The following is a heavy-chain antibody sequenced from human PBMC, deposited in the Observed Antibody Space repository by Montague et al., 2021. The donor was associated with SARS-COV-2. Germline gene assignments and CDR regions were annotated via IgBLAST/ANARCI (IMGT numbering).Heavy chain of an antibody. CDR3: AREFGGTTYYYGMDV. CDR1: GGSISSYY. D-gene: IGHD4-17*01. J-gene: IGHJ6*02. Sequence: SETLSLTCTVSGGSISSYYWSWIRQPPGKGLEWIGYIYYSGSTNCNPSLKSRVTISVDTSKNQFSLKLSSVTAADTAVYYCAREFGGTTYYYGMDVWGQGTTVTVSS. V-gene: IGHV4-59*01. CDR2: IYYSGST.